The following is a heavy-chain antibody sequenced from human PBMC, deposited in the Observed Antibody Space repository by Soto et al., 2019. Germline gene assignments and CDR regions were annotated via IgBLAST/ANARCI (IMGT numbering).Heavy chain of an antibody. Sequence: PSETLSLTCTVSGGSISSGGYYWSWIRQHPGKGLEWIGYIYYSGSTYYNPSLKSRVTISVDTSKNQFSLKLSSVTAADTAVYYCARGAGNYYDSSGYYDPTLGFDYWGQGTLVTVSS. J-gene: IGHJ4*02. CDR3: ARGAGNYYDSSGYYDPTLGFDY. D-gene: IGHD3-22*01. CDR2: IYYSGST. V-gene: IGHV4-31*03. CDR1: GGSISSGGYY.